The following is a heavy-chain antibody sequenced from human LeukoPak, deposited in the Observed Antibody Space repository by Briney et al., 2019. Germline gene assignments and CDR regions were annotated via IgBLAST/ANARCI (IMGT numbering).Heavy chain of an antibody. V-gene: IGHV3-20*04. D-gene: IGHD1-26*01. CDR2: INWNGGST. CDR1: GFTFDDYG. CDR3: SRSRSGSYYYYYYYMDV. Sequence: GVSLSLSCAASGFTFDDYGMSWVRQAPGKGLEWVTGINWNGGSTGYADSVKGRFTISRDNAKHSLYLQMHSLRAEDTSLYYCSRSRSGSYYYYYYYMDVWGKGTTVTVSS. J-gene: IGHJ6*03.